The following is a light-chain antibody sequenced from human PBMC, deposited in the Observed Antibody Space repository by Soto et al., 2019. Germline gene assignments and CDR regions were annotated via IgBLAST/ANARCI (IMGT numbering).Light chain of an antibody. Sequence: QSALTQPASVSGSPGQSITISCTGTSSDVGGYNYVSWYQQHPGKAPKFMIYEVSNRPSGVSNRFSGSKSGNTASLTISGLQAEDEADYYCSSYTSSNVVFGGGTKLTVL. CDR2: EVS. V-gene: IGLV2-14*01. CDR1: SSDVGGYNY. J-gene: IGLJ2*01. CDR3: SSYTSSNVV.